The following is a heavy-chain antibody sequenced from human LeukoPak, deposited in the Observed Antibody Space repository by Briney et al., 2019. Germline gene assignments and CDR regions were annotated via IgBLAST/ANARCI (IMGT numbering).Heavy chain of an antibody. J-gene: IGHJ4*02. D-gene: IGHD5-18*01. Sequence: ASVKVSCKASGGSFNRYAISWVRQAPGQGLEWMGWMNPNSGNTGYAQKFQGKVTMTRNTSISTAYMELSSLRSEDTAVYYCARGGYSSWGQGTLVTVSS. CDR2: MNPNSGNT. CDR1: GGSFNRYA. CDR3: ARGGYSS. V-gene: IGHV1-8*01.